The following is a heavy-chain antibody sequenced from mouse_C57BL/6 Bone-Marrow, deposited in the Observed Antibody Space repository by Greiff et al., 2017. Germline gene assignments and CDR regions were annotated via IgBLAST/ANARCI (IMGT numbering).Heavy chain of an antibody. Sequence: VQLQQSGAELVKPGASVKLSCTASGFNIKDYYMHWVKQRTEQGLEWIGRIDPADGETKYAPKFPGKATITADTSSNTAYLQRSSRTSEYAAVYYCARRGDYDGYWYLDVWGTGTTVTVSS. J-gene: IGHJ1*03. CDR3: ARRGDYDGYWYLDV. D-gene: IGHD2-4*01. CDR1: GFNIKDYY. CDR2: IDPADGET. V-gene: IGHV14-2*01.